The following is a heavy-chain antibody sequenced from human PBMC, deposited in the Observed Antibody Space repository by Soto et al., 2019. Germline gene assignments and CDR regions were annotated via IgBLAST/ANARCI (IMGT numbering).Heavy chain of an antibody. CDR3: ARATRSGSPHFDH. CDR2: INPSGDST. D-gene: IGHD5-12*01. Sequence: ASVKVSCKGAGYTFGNYYMHWVRQAPGQGLEWMGIINPSGDSTSYAQEFQGRVTMTRETSTSTLYMELSSLRSEDTAVYYCARATRSGSPHFDHWGQGTLVTVSS. J-gene: IGHJ4*02. V-gene: IGHV1-46*01. CDR1: GYTFGNYY.